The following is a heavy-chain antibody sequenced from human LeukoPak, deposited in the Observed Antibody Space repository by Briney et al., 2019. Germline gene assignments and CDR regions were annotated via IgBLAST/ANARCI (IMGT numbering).Heavy chain of an antibody. D-gene: IGHD1-26*01. CDR1: GGTFSSYA. V-gene: IGHV1-69*13. Sequence: SVKVSCKASGGTFSSYAISWVRQAPGQGLEWMGGIIPIFGTANYAQKFQGRVTITADESTSTAYMELSSLRSEDTAVYYCARPWEYSGSYYYYGMDVWGQGTTVTDSS. J-gene: IGHJ6*02. CDR3: ARPWEYSGSYYYYGMDV. CDR2: IIPIFGTA.